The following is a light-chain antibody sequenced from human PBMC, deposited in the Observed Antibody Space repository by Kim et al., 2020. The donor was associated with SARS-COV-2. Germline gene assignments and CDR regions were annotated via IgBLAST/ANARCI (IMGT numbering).Light chain of an antibody. CDR2: GKT. CDR3: HSRDTTGAV. CDR1: SLRTYY. V-gene: IGLV3-19*01. Sequence: VALGQTVRITCQGDSLRTYYASWYQLKPGQAPVLVLYGKTNRPSGIPDRFSGASSGTTASLIITGARAEDEADYYCHSRDTTGAVFGGGTQLTVL. J-gene: IGLJ2*01.